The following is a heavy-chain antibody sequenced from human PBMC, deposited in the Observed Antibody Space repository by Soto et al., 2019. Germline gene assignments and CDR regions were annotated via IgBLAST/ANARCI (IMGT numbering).Heavy chain of an antibody. J-gene: IGHJ4*02. Sequence: QVQLVQSGAEVKKPGASVKVSCKASGYTFTSYDINWVRQATGQGLECMGWMNPNSGNTGYAQKFKSRGTMTRNTTISTAYMELSSLRSEDTAVYYCARVRKSGYEYIWGSYRYSAFDYWGQGTLVTVSS. V-gene: IGHV1-8*01. CDR2: MNPNSGNT. CDR1: GYTFTSYD. D-gene: IGHD3-16*02. CDR3: ARVRKSGYEYIWGSYRYSAFDY.